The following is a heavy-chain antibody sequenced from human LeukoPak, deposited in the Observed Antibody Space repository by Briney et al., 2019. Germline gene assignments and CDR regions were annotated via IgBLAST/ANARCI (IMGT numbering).Heavy chain of an antibody. Sequence: AGGSLRLSCAASGLTFSSYSMNWVRQAPGKGLEWVSGIIGGGGSTYYADSVKGRFTISGDNSRNTLFLQMNSLRAEDTAVYYCAHGAMYQLDYWGQGTLVTVSS. CDR3: AHGAMYQLDY. J-gene: IGHJ4*02. V-gene: IGHV3-23*01. D-gene: IGHD2-2*01. CDR1: GLTFSSYS. CDR2: IIGGGGST.